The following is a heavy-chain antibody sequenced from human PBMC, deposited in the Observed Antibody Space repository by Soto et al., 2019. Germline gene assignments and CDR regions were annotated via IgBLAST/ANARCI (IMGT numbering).Heavy chain of an antibody. CDR2: ISAYNGNT. V-gene: IGHV1-18*04. CDR1: GYTFTSYG. CDR3: ARDLRYDILTGYPIDY. D-gene: IGHD3-9*01. J-gene: IGHJ4*02. Sequence: ASVKVSCKAPGYTFTSYGISWVRQAPGQGLEWMGWISAYNGNTNYAQKLQGRVTMTTDTSTSTAYMELRSLRSDDTAVYYCARDLRYDILTGYPIDYWGQGTLVTVSS.